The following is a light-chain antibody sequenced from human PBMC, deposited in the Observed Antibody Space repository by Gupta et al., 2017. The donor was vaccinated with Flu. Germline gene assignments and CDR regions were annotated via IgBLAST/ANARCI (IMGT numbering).Light chain of an antibody. V-gene: IGKV3-15*01. CDR2: GAS. CDR3: QHYNIWPPDS. Sequence: EIVMTQSPDTLSVSPGERATLSCRASQSVSSNLAWYQQKPGQAPRLLIYGASTRATGIPARFSGSGSGTEFTLTISSLQSEDFAVYYCQHYNIWPPDSFGQGTKLEI. CDR1: QSVSSN. J-gene: IGKJ2*03.